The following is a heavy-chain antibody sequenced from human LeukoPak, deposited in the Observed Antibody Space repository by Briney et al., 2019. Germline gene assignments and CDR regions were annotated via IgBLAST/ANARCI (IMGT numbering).Heavy chain of an antibody. J-gene: IGHJ6*01. CDR3: GRSGYDYGYYGMDV. V-gene: IGHV4-34*01. CDR2: INHSGST. Sequence: SETLSLTCAVYGGSFSGYYWSWIRQPPGEGLEWSGEINHSGSTNYNPALKRRVTISVDASTNQSPLQLISVTAADKAVYYCGRSGYDYGYYGMDVWGQGTTVTVAS. D-gene: IGHD5-12*01. CDR1: GGSFSGYY.